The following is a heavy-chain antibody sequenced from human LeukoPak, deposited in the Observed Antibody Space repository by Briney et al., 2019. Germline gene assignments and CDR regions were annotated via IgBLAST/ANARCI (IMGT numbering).Heavy chain of an antibody. CDR1: GFTFSSYW. CDR2: ISGSGGST. J-gene: IGHJ4*02. Sequence: GSLRLSCAASGFTFSSYWMSWVRQAPGKGLEWVSAISGSGGSTYYADSVKGRFTISRDNSKNTLYLQMNSLRAEDTAVYYCAKRDGYSYGSSFDYWGQGTLVTVSS. V-gene: IGHV3-23*01. CDR3: AKRDGYSYGSSFDY. D-gene: IGHD5-18*01.